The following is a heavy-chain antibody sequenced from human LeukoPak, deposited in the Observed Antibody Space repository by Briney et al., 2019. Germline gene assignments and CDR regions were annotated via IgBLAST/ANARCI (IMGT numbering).Heavy chain of an antibody. CDR3: ARVERWYSSYLCYYYYGMDD. J-gene: IGHJ6*02. D-gene: IGHD4-11*01. Sequence: PGGSLRLSCAASGFTFSSYAMSWVRQAPGKGLEWVSAISGSGISTYYADSVKGRFTISRDNSKNTLYLQMNSLRAEDTAVYYCARVERWYSSYLCYYYYGMDDWGQGTMVTVSS. CDR1: GFTFSSYA. CDR2: ISGSGIST. V-gene: IGHV3-23*01.